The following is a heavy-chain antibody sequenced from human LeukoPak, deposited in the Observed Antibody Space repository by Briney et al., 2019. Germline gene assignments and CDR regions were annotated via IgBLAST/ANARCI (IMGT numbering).Heavy chain of an antibody. CDR1: GFTFSSYA. CDR3: ARENYYDSSGRSHFDY. Sequence: GGSLRLSCAASGFTFSSYAMHWVRQAPGKGLEWVAVISYDGSNEYYADSVKGRFTISRDNSKNTLYLQMNSLRAEDTAVYYCARENYYDSSGRSHFDYWGQGTLVTVSS. J-gene: IGHJ4*02. V-gene: IGHV3-30*01. D-gene: IGHD3-22*01. CDR2: ISYDGSNE.